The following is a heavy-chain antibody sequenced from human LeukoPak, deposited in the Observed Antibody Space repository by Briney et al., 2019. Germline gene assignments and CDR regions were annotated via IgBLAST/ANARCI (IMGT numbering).Heavy chain of an antibody. Sequence: GGSLRLSCAASGFTFSSYWMHWVRQAPGKGLVWVSRINSDGSSTSYAASVKGRFTISRDNAKNTLYLQMNSLRAEDTAVYYCARGCSGGSCHHDAFDIWGQGTMVTVSS. CDR1: GFTFSSYW. CDR3: ARGCSGGSCHHDAFDI. J-gene: IGHJ3*02. V-gene: IGHV3-74*01. D-gene: IGHD2-15*01. CDR2: INSDGSST.